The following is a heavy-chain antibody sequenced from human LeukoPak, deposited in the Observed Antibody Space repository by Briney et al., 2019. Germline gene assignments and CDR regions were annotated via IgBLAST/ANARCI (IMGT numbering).Heavy chain of an antibody. V-gene: IGHV3-21*01. J-gene: IGHJ4*02. CDR1: GFTLSSYS. D-gene: IGHD3-22*01. CDR3: ARSSSGYYFDY. Sequence: GGSLRLSCAASGFTLSSYSMNWVRQAPGKGLEWVSSISSSSSYIYYADSVKGRFTISRDNAKNSLYLQMNSLRAEDTAVYYCARSSSGYYFDYWGQGTLVTVSS. CDR2: ISSSSSYI.